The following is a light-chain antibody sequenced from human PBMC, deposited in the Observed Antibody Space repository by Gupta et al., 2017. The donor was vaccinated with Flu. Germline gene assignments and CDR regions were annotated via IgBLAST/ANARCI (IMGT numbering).Light chain of an antibody. CDR1: QSISSW. J-gene: IGKJ1*01. Sequence: IQMTQSPSTLAASVGDRVTITCRASQSISSWLAWYQQKPGKAPKLLIYKSSTLENGVPSRFSGRGYGTEFTLTIDSLQPDDFATYYCHQYDGHRTFGQGTKVEVK. CDR2: KSS. V-gene: IGKV1-5*03. CDR3: HQYDGHRT.